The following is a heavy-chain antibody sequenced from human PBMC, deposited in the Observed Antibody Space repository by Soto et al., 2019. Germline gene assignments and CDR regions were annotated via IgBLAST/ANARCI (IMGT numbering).Heavy chain of an antibody. CDR2: ISNTAITD. D-gene: IGHD2-15*01. V-gene: IGHV3-11*01. J-gene: IGHJ6*03. CDR1: GFSFSDYS. Sequence: QVQLVESGGDLIKTAGSLRLSCVASGFSFSDYSMTWMRQAPGGGLDFVAFISNTAITDYYADSVKGRFTISRAHASNSGYMQMDSLEAEEPAVYYFARDLYQVLAHMHYYYFLDVWGTGTTVTVSS. CDR3: ARDLYQVLAHMHYYYFLDV.